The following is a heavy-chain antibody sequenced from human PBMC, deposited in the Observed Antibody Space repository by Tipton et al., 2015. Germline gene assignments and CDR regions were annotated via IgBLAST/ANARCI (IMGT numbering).Heavy chain of an antibody. CDR3: ARRRTNNSWSY. J-gene: IGHJ4*02. D-gene: IGHD6-13*01. Sequence: TLSLTCAVYGGSFSGYYWSWIRRPPGKGLEWIGEINHSGSTNYNPSLKSRVTISVDTSKNQFSLRLSSVTAADTAAYYCARRRTNNSWSYWGQGTLVTVSS. V-gene: IGHV4-34*01. CDR2: INHSGST. CDR1: GGSFSGYY.